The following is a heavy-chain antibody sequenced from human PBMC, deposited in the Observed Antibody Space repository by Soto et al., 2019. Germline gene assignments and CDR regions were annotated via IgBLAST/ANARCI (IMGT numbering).Heavy chain of an antibody. CDR3: ARDPPMTTVALVYYYCGMDL. CDR2: ISYDGSNK. Sequence: QVQLVESGGGVVQPGRSLRLSCAASGFTFSSYAMHWVRQAPGKGLEWVAVISYDGSNKYYADSVKGRFTISRDNSKNTLYLQMNSLRAEDTAVYYCARDPPMTTVALVYYYCGMDLWGPGTTVPGPS. D-gene: IGHD4-17*01. J-gene: IGHJ6*01. V-gene: IGHV3-30-3*01. CDR1: GFTFSSYA.